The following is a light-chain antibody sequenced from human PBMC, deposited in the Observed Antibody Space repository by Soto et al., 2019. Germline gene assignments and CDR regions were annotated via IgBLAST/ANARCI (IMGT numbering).Light chain of an antibody. CDR2: SNT. CDR3: AAWDDSLNGWV. Sequence: QSVLTQPPSASGTPGQRVTMSCSGSNSNIGGNTVNSYQHLPGTAPKLLIYSNTQRPSGVPDRFSASKSGTSASLAISGLQSEDETDYYCAAWDDSLNGWVFGGGTQLTVL. CDR1: NSNIGGNT. V-gene: IGLV1-44*01. J-gene: IGLJ3*02.